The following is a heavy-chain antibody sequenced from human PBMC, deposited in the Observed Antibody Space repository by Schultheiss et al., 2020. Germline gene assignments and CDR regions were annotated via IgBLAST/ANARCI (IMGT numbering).Heavy chain of an antibody. CDR2: IYYGGTT. D-gene: IGHD3-3*01. J-gene: IGHJ4*02. CDR1: GGSISSYY. Sequence: SQTLSLTCTVSGGSISSYYWSWIRQPPGKGLEWIGTIYYGGTTNYNPSLRSRVTISEDTSKNQFSLKLSSVTAADTAVYYCARRPEYYDFWSGYSHLGDYWGQGTLVTVSS. CDR3: ARRPEYYDFWSGYSHLGDY. V-gene: IGHV4-59*08.